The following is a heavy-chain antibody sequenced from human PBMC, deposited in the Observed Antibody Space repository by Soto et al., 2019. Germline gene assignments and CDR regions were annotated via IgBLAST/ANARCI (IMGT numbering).Heavy chain of an antibody. J-gene: IGHJ6*02. CDR2: IYYSGST. CDR1: GGSISSGDYY. CDR3: ASNLYGDYYYGMDV. V-gene: IGHV4-30-4*01. D-gene: IGHD4-17*01. Sequence: KTSETLSLTCTVSGGSISSGDYYWSWIRQPPGKGLEWIGYIYYSGSTYYNPSLKSRVTISVDTSKNQFSLKLSSVTAADTAVYYCASNLYGDYYYGMDVWGQGTTVTVSS.